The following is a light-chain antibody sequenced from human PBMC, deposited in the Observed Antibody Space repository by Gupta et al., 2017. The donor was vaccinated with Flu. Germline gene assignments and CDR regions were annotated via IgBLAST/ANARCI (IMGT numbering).Light chain of an antibody. J-gene: IGLJ2*01. CDR3: CSDAGSYSVV. CDR1: SSDVGGYNY. CDR2: DVS. V-gene: IGLV2-11*01. Sequence: QSALTQPRSVSASPGHSVTISCPGTSSDVGGYNYVSWYQQHPGKATKLMIYDVSKRPSGVPDRFSGSKSGNTASLTISGLQAEDEADYYCCSDAGSYSVVFGGGTKLTVL.